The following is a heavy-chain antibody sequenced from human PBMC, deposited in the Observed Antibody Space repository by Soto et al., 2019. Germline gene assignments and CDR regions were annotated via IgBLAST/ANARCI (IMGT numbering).Heavy chain of an antibody. CDR3: AKKRAGYGSGSDTFYFDF. CDR1: GFTFSTYA. Sequence: EVQLLVSGGGLVQPGGSLRLSCSTSGFTFSTYAMNWVRQAPGKGLEWGAALSGSGGTTYYADSVRGGCTISRDNSQNTPFLQMSSLRAEDTALYYCAKKRAGYGSGSDTFYFDFWGQGTLVTVSS. V-gene: IGHV3-23*01. J-gene: IGHJ4*02. CDR2: LSGSGGTT. D-gene: IGHD3-10*01.